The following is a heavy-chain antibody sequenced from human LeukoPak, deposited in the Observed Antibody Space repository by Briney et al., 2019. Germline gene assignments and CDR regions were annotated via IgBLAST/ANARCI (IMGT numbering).Heavy chain of an antibody. CDR3: ARDKMASGNSPNYFDY. V-gene: IGHV3-21*01. D-gene: IGHD5-24*01. J-gene: IGHJ4*02. CDR1: GFTFSSYE. CDR2: ISSSSSYI. Sequence: PGGSLRLSCAASGFTFSSYEMNWVRQAPGKGLEWVSSISSSSSYIYYADSVKGRFTISRDNAKNSLYLQMNSLRPDDTSTFYCARDKMASGNSPNYFDYWGQGTLVTVSS.